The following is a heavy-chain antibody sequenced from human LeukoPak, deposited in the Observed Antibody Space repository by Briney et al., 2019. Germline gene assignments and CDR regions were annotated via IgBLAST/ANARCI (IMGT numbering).Heavy chain of an antibody. V-gene: IGHV1-46*01. CDR3: AREATGDYYYYMDV. CDR1: GYTFTSYD. J-gene: IGHJ6*03. Sequence: ASVKVSCKASGYTFTSYDINWVRQAPGQGLEWMGVINPSGGSTNYAQKFQGRVTMTRDMSTSTVYMELSRLRSEDTAVYYCAREATGDYYYYMDVWGKGTTVTVSS. CDR2: INPSGGST.